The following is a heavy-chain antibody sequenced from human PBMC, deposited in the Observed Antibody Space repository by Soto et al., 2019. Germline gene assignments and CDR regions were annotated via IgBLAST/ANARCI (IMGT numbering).Heavy chain of an antibody. CDR2: ISAYNSNT. J-gene: IGHJ6*02. Sequence: GASVKVSCKASGYTFTSYGISWVRQAPGQGLEWMGWISAYNSNTNYAQKLQGRVTMTTDTSTSTAYMELRSLRSDDTAVYYCARDQRYYYDSSGQLPLDVWGQGTTVTVSS. D-gene: IGHD3-22*01. CDR1: GYTFTSYG. V-gene: IGHV1-18*01. CDR3: ARDQRYYYDSSGQLPLDV.